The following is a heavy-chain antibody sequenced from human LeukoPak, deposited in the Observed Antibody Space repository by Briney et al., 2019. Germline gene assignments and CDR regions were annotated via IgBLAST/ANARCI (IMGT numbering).Heavy chain of an antibody. V-gene: IGHV3-53*01. CDR3: ARDQGRFDP. Sequence: ETLSLTCSVSGGSISNYYWSWVRQAPGKGLEWVSVIYSGGSTYYADSVKGRFTISRDNSKNTLYLQMNSLRAEDTAVYYCARDQGRFDPWGQGTLVTVSS. J-gene: IGHJ5*02. CDR1: GGSISNYY. CDR2: IYSGGST.